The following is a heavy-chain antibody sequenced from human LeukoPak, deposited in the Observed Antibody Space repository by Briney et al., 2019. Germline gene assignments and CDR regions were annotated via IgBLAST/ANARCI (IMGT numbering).Heavy chain of an antibody. CDR3: ARDAGTH. J-gene: IGHJ4*02. CDR1: GGSISSYY. CDR2: IYNSGST. Sequence: SETLSLTCTVSGGSISSYYWSWIRQPPGKGLEWIGHIYNSGSTSHNPSLNSRVTISLDTSKNQFSLKLSSVTAADTAVYYCARDAGTHWGRGTLVTVSS. V-gene: IGHV4-59*01.